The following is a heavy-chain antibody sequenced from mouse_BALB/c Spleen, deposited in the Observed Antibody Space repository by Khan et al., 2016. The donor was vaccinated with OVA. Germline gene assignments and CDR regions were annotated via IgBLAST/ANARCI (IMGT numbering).Heavy chain of an antibody. CDR2: INPGSGNT. J-gene: IGHJ3*01. CDR3: ARGGYGTLAY. CDR1: GYAFTDYL. D-gene: IGHD2-1*01. Sequence: QVQLQQSGAELVRPGTSVKVSCKASGYAFTDYLIEWVKQRPGQGLEWIGVINPGSGNTNYNEKFKGKATLTADKSSSTAYMQLSSLTSDDSAVYCCARGGYGTLAYWGQGTPVTVS. V-gene: IGHV1-54*01.